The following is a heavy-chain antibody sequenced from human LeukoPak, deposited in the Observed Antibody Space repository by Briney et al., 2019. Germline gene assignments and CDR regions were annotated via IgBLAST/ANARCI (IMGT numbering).Heavy chain of an antibody. J-gene: IGHJ4*02. D-gene: IGHD3-9*01. Sequence: TSETLSLTCTVSGGSISSYYWSWIRQPPGKGLEWIGYIYYSGSTNYNPSLKSRVTISVDTSKNQFSLKLSSVTAADTAVYYCARADILTGYYTGFDYWGQGTLVTVSS. CDR1: GGSISSYY. CDR2: IYYSGST. CDR3: ARADILTGYYTGFDY. V-gene: IGHV4-59*01.